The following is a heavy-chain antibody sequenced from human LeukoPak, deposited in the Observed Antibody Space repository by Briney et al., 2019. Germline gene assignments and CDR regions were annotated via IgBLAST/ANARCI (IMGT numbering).Heavy chain of an antibody. V-gene: IGHV4-61*02. CDR1: GGSISSGSYY. D-gene: IGHD3-22*01. J-gene: IGHJ4*02. Sequence: SQTLSLTCTVSGGSISSGSYYWSWIRQPAGKGLEWIGRIYTSGSANYNPSLKSRVTISVDTSKNQFSLKLSSVTAADTAVYYCASGGYYYDSSGYSFDYWGQGTLATVSS. CDR3: ASGGYYYDSSGYSFDY. CDR2: IYTSGSA.